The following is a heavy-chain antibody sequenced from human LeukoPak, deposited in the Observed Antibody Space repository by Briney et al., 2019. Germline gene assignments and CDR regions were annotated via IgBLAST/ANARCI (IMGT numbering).Heavy chain of an antibody. CDR3: ARVKGIQLWSPFDY. J-gene: IGHJ4*02. V-gene: IGHV4-34*01. D-gene: IGHD5-18*01. CDR1: GGSFSGYY. CDR2: INHSGST. Sequence: SETLSLTCAVYGGSFSGYYWSWIRQPPGKGLEWIGEINHSGSTNYNPSLKSRVTISVDTSKNQFSLKLSSVTAADTAVYYCARVKGIQLWSPFDYWGQGTLVTVSS.